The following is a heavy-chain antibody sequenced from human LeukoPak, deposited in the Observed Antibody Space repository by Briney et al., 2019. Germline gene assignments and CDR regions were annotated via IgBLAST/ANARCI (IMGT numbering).Heavy chain of an antibody. Sequence: PGRSLRLSCAASGFSFSSAAMHWVRQAPGKGLEWVAVIPADGTEKYHIESVKGRFTVSRDNMKNTLYLQMNSLRPEDTAVYYCARQAFSLRYYHNYMDVWGNGTTVTVSS. CDR3: ARQAFSLRYYHNYMDV. CDR1: GFSFSSAA. J-gene: IGHJ6*03. V-gene: IGHV3-30*10. D-gene: IGHD2-21*01. CDR2: IPADGTEK.